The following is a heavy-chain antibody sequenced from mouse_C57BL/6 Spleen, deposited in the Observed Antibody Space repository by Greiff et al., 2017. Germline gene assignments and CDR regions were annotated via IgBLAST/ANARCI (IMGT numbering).Heavy chain of an antibody. Sequence: VQLQQSGPELVKPGASVKISCKASGYAFSSSWMNWVKQRPGKGLEWIGRIYPGDGDTNYNGKFKGKATLTADKSSSTAYMQLSSLTSEDSAVYFCAISGWAFDYWGQGTTLTVSS. CDR2: IYPGDGDT. CDR3: AISGWAFDY. J-gene: IGHJ2*01. V-gene: IGHV1-82*01. CDR1: GYAFSSSW. D-gene: IGHD3-1*01.